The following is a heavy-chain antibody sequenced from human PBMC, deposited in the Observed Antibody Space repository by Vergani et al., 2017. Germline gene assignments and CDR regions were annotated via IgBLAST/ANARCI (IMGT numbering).Heavy chain of an antibody. CDR3: ARVPPNYYDSSGSAFDI. V-gene: IGHV4-59*01. J-gene: IGHJ3*02. D-gene: IGHD3-22*01. CDR2: IYYSGST. Sequence: QVQLQESGPGLVKPSETLSLTCTVSGGSISSYYWSWIRQPPGKGLEWIGYIYYSGSTNYNPSLKSRVTISVDTSKNQFYLKLSSVTAADTAVYYCARVPPNYYDSSGSAFDIWGQGTMVTVSS. CDR1: GGSISSYY.